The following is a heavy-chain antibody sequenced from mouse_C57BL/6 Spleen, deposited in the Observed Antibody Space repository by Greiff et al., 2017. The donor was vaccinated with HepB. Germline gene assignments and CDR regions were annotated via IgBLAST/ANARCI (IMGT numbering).Heavy chain of an antibody. CDR2: INPNNGGT. J-gene: IGHJ4*01. D-gene: IGHD4-1*01. CDR3: ARGDWDDAMDY. CDR1: GYTFTDYN. Sequence: EVQLQQSGPELVKPGASVKIPCKASGYTFTDYNMDWVKQSPGKSLEWIGDINPNNGGTIYNQKFKGKATLTVDKSSSTAYMELRSLTSEDTAVYYCARGDWDDAMDYWGQGTSVTVSS. V-gene: IGHV1-18*01.